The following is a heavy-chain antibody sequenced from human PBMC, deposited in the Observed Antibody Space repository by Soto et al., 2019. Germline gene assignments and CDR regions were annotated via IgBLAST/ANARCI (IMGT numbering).Heavy chain of an antibody. CDR3: ASTLYYYDSSGYDPFDY. D-gene: IGHD3-22*01. J-gene: IGHJ4*02. CDR1: GGTFSSYA. CDR2: IIPIFGTA. Sequence: SVKVSCKASGGTFSSYAISWVRQAPGQGLEWMGGIIPIFGTANYAQKFQGRVTITADKSTSTAYMELSSLRSEDTAVYYCASTLYYYDSSGYDPFDYWGQGILVTVSS. V-gene: IGHV1-69*06.